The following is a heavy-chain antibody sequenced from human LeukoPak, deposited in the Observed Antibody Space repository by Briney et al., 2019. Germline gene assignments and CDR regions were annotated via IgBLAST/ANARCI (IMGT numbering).Heavy chain of an antibody. J-gene: IGHJ4*02. CDR3: ARGYYGDYSFDY. CDR1: GGSFSGYY. V-gene: IGHV4-34*01. CDR2: INHSGST. D-gene: IGHD4-17*01. Sequence: SETLSLTCAVHGGSFSGYYWSWIRQPPGKGLEWIGEINHSGSTNYNPSLKSRVTISVDTSKNQFSLKLSSVTAADTAVYYCARGYYGDYSFDYWGQGTLVTVSS.